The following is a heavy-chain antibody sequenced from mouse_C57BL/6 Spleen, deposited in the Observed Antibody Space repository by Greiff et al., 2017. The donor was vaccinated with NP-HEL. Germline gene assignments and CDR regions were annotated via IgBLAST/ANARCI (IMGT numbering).Heavy chain of an antibody. CDR1: GFNIKDDY. CDR3: TTSITTVVAGAMDY. CDR2: IDPENGDT. J-gene: IGHJ4*01. D-gene: IGHD1-1*01. V-gene: IGHV14-4*01. Sequence: EVQLQESGAELVRPGASVKLSCTASGFNIKDDYMHWVKQRPEQGLEWIGWIDPENGDTEYASKFQGKATITADTSSNTAYLQLSSLTSEDTAVYYCTTSITTVVAGAMDYWGQGTSVTVSS.